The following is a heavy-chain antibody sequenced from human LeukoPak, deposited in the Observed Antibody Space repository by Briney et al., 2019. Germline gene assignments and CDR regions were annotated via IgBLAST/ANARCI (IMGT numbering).Heavy chain of an antibody. D-gene: IGHD3-3*01. CDR3: AREGGFFRPLDY. CDR1: GGSISSGGYS. Sequence: SQTLSCTCAVSGGSISSGGYSWSWIRQPPGKGLEWIGYIYHSGSTYYNPSLKSRATISLDLSENHISLKLTSVTAADTAVYYCAREGGFFRPLDYSGQGTLVTVSS. V-gene: IGHV4-30-2*01. CDR2: IYHSGST. J-gene: IGHJ4*02.